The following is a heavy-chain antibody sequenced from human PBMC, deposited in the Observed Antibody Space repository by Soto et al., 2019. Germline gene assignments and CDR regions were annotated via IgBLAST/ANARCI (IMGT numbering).Heavy chain of an antibody. Sequence: QVQLVQSGAEVKKPGASVKVSCKASGYTFTSYAMHWVRQAPGQRLEWMGWINADNGNTKYSQKFQGRVTITRDTSASTAYMELNSLRSEDTAVYYCARDRITLVRGVIIKVGLDYWGQGTLVSVPS. CDR3: ARDRITLVRGVIIKVGLDY. V-gene: IGHV1-3*01. J-gene: IGHJ4*02. CDR2: INADNGNT. CDR1: GYTFTSYA. D-gene: IGHD3-10*01.